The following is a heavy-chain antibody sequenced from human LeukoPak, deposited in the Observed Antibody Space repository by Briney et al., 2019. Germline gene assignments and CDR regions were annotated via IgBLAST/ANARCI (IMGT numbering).Heavy chain of an antibody. J-gene: IGHJ4*02. CDR1: GGSISSYY. Sequence: PSETLSLTCTVSGGSISSYYWSWIRQPPGKGLEWIGYIYYSGSTNYNPSLKSRVTISVDTSKNQFSLKLSSVTAADTAVYYCARLSPRGDYGVDYWGQGTLVTVSS. V-gene: IGHV4-59*01. CDR2: IYYSGST. CDR3: ARLSPRGDYGVDY. D-gene: IGHD4-17*01.